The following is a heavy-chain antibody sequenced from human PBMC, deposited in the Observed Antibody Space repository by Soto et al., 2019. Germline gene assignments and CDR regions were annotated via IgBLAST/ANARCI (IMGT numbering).Heavy chain of an antibody. V-gene: IGHV4-39*01. J-gene: IGHJ5*02. Sequence: SETLSLTCTVSGDSIISSDFYWGWVRQPPGKGLEWIGSIFYLGSSYYNPSLKSRVTMSVDTSKNQFSLRLRSVTAADTALYFCARHSLALRKNNWFDPWGQGTLVTVSS. CDR3: ARHSLALRKNNWFDP. CDR2: IFYLGSS. D-gene: IGHD3-3*02. CDR1: GDSIISSDFY.